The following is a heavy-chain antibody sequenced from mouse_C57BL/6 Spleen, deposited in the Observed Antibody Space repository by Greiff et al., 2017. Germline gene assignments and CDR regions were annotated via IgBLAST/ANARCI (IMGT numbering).Heavy chain of an antibody. J-gene: IGHJ4*01. Sequence: VQLQQSGAELVKPGASVKMSCKASGYTFTTYPIEWMKQNHGKSLEWIGNFHPYNDDTKYNEKFKGKATLTVETSSSTVYLELSRLTSDDSAVYCCAIDSNAYYYAMDYWGQGTSVTVSS. CDR2: FHPYNDDT. D-gene: IGHD2-5*01. CDR3: AIDSNAYYYAMDY. CDR1: GYTFTTYP. V-gene: IGHV1-47*01.